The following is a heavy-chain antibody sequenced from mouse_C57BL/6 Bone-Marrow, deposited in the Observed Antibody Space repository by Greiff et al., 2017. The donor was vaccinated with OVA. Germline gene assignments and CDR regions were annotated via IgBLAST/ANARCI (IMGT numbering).Heavy chain of an antibody. CDR2: INPNNGGT. CDR1: GYTFTDYY. J-gene: IGHJ4*01. V-gene: IGHV1-26*01. Sequence: VQLQQSGPELVKPGASVKISCKASGYTFTDYYMNWVKQSHGKSLEWIGDINPNNGGTSYNQKFKGKATLTVDKSSSTAYMELRSLTSEDSAVYYCARWDNSNYHYYYAMDYWGQGTSVTVSS. CDR3: ARWDNSNYHYYYAMDY. D-gene: IGHD2-5*01.